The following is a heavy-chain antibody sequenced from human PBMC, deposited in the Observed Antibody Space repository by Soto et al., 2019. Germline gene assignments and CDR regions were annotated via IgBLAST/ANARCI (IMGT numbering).Heavy chain of an antibody. Sequence: GGSLRLSCAASGFTFSSYAMSWVRLAPGKGLEWVSTITGIGSGRDTFYAESVKGQFTVARDNAKKTLYLQMNSLRAEDTAVYYWAKLDGYIYYFDHRVQGTLVTVSS. J-gene: IGHJ4*02. CDR2: ITGIGSGRDT. D-gene: IGHD5-18*01. V-gene: IGHV3-23*01. CDR1: GFTFSSYA. CDR3: AKLDGYIYYFDH.